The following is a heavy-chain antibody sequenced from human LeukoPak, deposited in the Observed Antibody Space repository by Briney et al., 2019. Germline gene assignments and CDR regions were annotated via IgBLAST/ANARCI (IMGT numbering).Heavy chain of an antibody. Sequence: PAASVKVSCKASGYTFTSYGISWVRQAPGQGLEWMGWVSTYSGNTKYAQNLQGRVTTTTDTSTSTAYMELRSLRSDDTAMYYCARQSTGGYYSPIDYWGQGTLVTVSS. V-gene: IGHV1-18*01. CDR2: VSTYSGNT. CDR1: GYTFTSYG. J-gene: IGHJ4*02. D-gene: IGHD2-8*02. CDR3: ARQSTGGYYSPIDY.